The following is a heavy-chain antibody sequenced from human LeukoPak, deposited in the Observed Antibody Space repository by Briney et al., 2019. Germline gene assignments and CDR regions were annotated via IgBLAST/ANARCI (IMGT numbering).Heavy chain of an antibody. Sequence: PGGSLRLSCAASGFTFSSYSMYWVRQAPGKGLEWVSSISSSSSYIYYADSVKGRFTISRDNAKNSLYLQMNSLRAEDTAVYYCARGLVFRGDPWGQGTLVTVSS. CDR1: GFTFSSYS. J-gene: IGHJ5*02. CDR2: ISSSSSYI. V-gene: IGHV3-21*01. CDR3: ARGLVFRGDP. D-gene: IGHD7-27*01.